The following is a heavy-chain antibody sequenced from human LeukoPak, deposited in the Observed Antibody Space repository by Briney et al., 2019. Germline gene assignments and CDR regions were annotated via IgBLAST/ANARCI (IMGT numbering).Heavy chain of an antibody. V-gene: IGHV4-59*04. CDR1: GGSISSYY. CDR3: ARSQYGSGSYYNPGY. CDR2: IYYSGNT. D-gene: IGHD3-10*01. J-gene: IGHJ4*02. Sequence: SETLSLTCTVSGGSISSYYWSWIRQPPGKGLEWIGYIYYSGNTYYNPSLKSRVTISVDTSKNQFSLKLSSVTAADTAVYYCARSQYGSGSYYNPGYWGQGTLVTVSS.